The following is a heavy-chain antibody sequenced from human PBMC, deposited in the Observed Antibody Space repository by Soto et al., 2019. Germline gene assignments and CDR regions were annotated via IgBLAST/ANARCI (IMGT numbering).Heavy chain of an antibody. D-gene: IGHD3-10*01. CDR2: IYWDDDK. J-gene: IGHJ3*01. V-gene: IGHV2-5*02. Sequence: QITLKESGPALVRPSQTLNLTCNLSGFSLTSSGMAVGWIRQPPGKGLEWLSLIYWDDDKRYSPSLKNRLVVSKDTSKNQVVLTLTSVDPVDTATYYCARSAYYGSGKYAGFDAWGQGTMVTVSS. CDR1: GFSLTSSGMA. CDR3: ARSAYYGSGKYAGFDA.